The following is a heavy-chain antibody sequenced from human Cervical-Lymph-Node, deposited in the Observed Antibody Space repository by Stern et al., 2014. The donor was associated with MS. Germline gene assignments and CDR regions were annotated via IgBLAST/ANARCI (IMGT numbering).Heavy chain of an antibody. CDR1: GYTFTSYS. D-gene: IGHD3-22*01. CDR3: ARMAHDDSGYYRTFFDY. J-gene: IGHJ4*02. CDR2: INPGKGDT. Sequence: QVQLVQSGAELKKPGASVKVSCKAVGYTFTSYSIHWVRQAPGQRLEWMGWINPGKGDTKYSQEFQARVTITRDAPTSTVYMELNSLTSEDTAIYYCARMAHDDSGYYRTFFDYWGQGTLVTVSS. V-gene: IGHV1-3*01.